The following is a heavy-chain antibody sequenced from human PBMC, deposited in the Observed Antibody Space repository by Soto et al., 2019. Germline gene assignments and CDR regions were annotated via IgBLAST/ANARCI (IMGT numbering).Heavy chain of an antibody. Sequence: ASVKVACKASGYTFTSYYMHWVRQAPGQGLEWMGIINPSGGSTSYAQKFQGRVTMTRDTSTSTVYMELSSLRSEDTAVYYCARDILTYYYDRSSTLGLRGQRSLVIVSS. CDR2: INPSGGST. V-gene: IGHV1-46*01. CDR1: GYTFTSYY. CDR3: ARDILTYYYDRSSTLGL. J-gene: IGHJ4*02. D-gene: IGHD3-22*01.